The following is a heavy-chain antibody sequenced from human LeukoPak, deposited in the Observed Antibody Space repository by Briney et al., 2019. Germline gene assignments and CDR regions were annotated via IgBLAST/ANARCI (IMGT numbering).Heavy chain of an antibody. CDR2: INWNGGKI. J-gene: IGHJ4*02. D-gene: IGHD6-6*01. CDR3: AKALSSSFTGSSWEY. Sequence: GGSLRLSCAASGFTFDDYAMHWIRQAPGKGLEWVSGINWNGGKIGYADSVKGRFTISRDSAKSSLYLQMNTLRAEDMTFYYCAKALSSSFTGSSWEYWGQGTLVTVSS. V-gene: IGHV3-9*03. CDR1: GFTFDDYA.